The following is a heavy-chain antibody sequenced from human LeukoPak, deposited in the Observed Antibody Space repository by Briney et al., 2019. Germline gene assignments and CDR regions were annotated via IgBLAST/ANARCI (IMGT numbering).Heavy chain of an antibody. Sequence: PGRSLRLSCAASGFTFSSYGMHWVRQAPGKGLEWVAVIWYDGSNKYYADSVKGRFTISRDNSKNTLYLQMNSLRAEDTAVYYCAKDSLGGYTYGWGVFDIWGQGTMVTVSS. D-gene: IGHD5-18*01. J-gene: IGHJ3*02. CDR3: AKDSLGGYTYGWGVFDI. CDR2: IWYDGSNK. CDR1: GFTFSSYG. V-gene: IGHV3-33*06.